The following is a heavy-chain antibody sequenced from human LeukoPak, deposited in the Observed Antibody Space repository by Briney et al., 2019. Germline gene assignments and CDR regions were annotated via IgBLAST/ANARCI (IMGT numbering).Heavy chain of an antibody. CDR2: IYSGGST. Sequence: GGXLXLSXXASGFTVSSNYMSWVRQAPGKGLEWVSVIYSGGSTYYADSVKGRFTVSRDNSKNTLYLQMNSLRAEDTAVYYCVKGLVQTTMSYSVDYWGQGALVTVSS. D-gene: IGHD1-1*01. J-gene: IGHJ4*02. CDR1: GFTVSSNY. CDR3: VKGLVQTTMSYSVDY. V-gene: IGHV3-53*05.